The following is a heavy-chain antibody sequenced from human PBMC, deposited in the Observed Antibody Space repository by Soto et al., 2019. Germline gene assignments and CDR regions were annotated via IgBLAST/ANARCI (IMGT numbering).Heavy chain of an antibody. J-gene: IGHJ6*02. Sequence: QVQLVQSGAEVKKPGASVKVSCKASGYTFTSYGISWVRQAPGQGLEWMGWISTYNGNTNYAQKLQGRVTMTTDTATSTVYKELRSLRSDDAAVYYCGREGQTTMVRGVRGVSCNYYGMDVWGQGTTVTVSS. CDR2: ISTYNGNT. CDR1: GYTFTSYG. CDR3: GREGQTTMVRGVRGVSCNYYGMDV. V-gene: IGHV1-18*04. D-gene: IGHD3-10*01.